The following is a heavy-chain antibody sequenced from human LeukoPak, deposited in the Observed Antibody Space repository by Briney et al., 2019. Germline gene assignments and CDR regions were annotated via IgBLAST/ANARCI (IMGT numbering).Heavy chain of an antibody. CDR1: GGSISSGGYY. Sequence: SETLSLTCTVSGGSISSGGYYLSWIRQHPGKGLEWLGYIYYSGSTYSNPSLKGRVTISMDTSKNLFSLKLTSVTAADTAVYYCARDVPKKAPYGVDVWGPGTTVIVSS. CDR2: IYYSGST. V-gene: IGHV4-31*03. D-gene: IGHD2-2*01. CDR3: ARDVPKKAPYGVDV. J-gene: IGHJ6*02.